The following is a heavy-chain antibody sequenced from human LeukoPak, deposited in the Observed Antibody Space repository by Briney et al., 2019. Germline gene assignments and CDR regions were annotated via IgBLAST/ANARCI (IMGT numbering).Heavy chain of an antibody. CDR3: ATASRRALANWFDP. V-gene: IGHV4-59*01. D-gene: IGHD3-3*02. CDR1: GRSIRSFY. J-gene: IGHJ5*02. CDR2: IYYSGST. Sequence: SETLSLTCTVSGRSIRSFYWSWLRQPPGKGLEWIGYIYYSGSTNYNPSLKSRVTISVDTSKNQFSLKLSSVTAADTAVYYCATASRRALANWFDPWGQGTLVTVSS.